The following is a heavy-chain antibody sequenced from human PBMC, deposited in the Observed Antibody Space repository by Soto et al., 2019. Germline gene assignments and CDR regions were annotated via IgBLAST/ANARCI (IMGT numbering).Heavy chain of an antibody. D-gene: IGHD6-6*01. CDR1: GFTFRNYW. CDR2: VKNDGSGT. J-gene: IGHJ6*03. CDR3: ARDSSSVSYYYYMDV. V-gene: IGHV3-74*01. Sequence: GGSLRLSCAASGFTFRNYWMHWVRQAPGEGLVWVADVKNDGSGTTYADSVKGRFTISRDNSKNTLYLQMNSLRAEDTAVYYCARDSSSVSYYYYMDVWGKGTTVTVSS.